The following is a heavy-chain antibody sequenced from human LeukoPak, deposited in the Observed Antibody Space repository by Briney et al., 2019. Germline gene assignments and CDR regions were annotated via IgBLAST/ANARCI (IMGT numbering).Heavy chain of an antibody. J-gene: IGHJ4*02. CDR1: GYSFTTYW. Sequence: GESLKISCKGSGYSFTTYWIGWVRQMPGKGLEWMGIIYPGDSDTRYSPSFQGQVTISADKSISTAYLQWSSLKASDTAMYCCARSEMATVLSQDYWGQGTLVTVSS. D-gene: IGHD5-24*01. V-gene: IGHV5-51*01. CDR3: ARSEMATVLSQDY. CDR2: IYPGDSDT.